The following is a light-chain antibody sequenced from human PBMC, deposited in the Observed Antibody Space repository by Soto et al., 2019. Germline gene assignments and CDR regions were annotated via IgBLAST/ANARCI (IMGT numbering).Light chain of an antibody. CDR2: STS. CDR1: QRFGSSN. CDR3: QQYGNSPWT. V-gene: IGKV3-20*01. J-gene: IGKJ1*01. Sequence: EIVLTQSPGTLSLSAGERGTLSCRASQRFGSSNLAWYHQKPGQAPRLLIYSTSSRATGIPDRFSGSGSGTDFTLTISRLEPEDFAVYYCQQYGNSPWTFGQGTKVDIK.